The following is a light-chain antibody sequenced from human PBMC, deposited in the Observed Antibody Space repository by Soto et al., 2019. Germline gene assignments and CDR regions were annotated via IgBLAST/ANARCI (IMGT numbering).Light chain of an antibody. CDR2: AAS. Sequence: DIQMTQSPSSVSASIGDRIKVTCRASHVIGDWLAWYQQRPGQAPKLLIYAASSLHSGVPSRFSGSGSGTDFTLTISSLQPEDFATYYCQQIGSYPFTFGPGTKVDI. CDR1: HVIGDW. J-gene: IGKJ3*01. CDR3: QQIGSYPFT. V-gene: IGKV1-12*02.